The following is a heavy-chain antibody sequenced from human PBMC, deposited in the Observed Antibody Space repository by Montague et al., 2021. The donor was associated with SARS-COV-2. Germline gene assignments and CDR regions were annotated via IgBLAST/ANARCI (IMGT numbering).Heavy chain of an antibody. D-gene: IGHD5-12*01. CDR2: IYTSGST. CDR3: ARMGWLRGWFDP. J-gene: IGHJ5*02. Sequence: SETLSLTCTVSGGSISGYYWSWIRRPAGKGLERIGRIYTSGSTNYNPSLKSRVTISVDTSKNQFSLKLSSVTAADTAVYYCARMGWLRGWFDPWGQGTLVTVSS. CDR1: GGSISGYY. V-gene: IGHV4-4*07.